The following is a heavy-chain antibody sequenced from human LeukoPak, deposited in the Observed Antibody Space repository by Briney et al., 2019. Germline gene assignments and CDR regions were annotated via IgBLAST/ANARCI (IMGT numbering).Heavy chain of an antibody. D-gene: IGHD2-2*01. J-gene: IGHJ5*02. V-gene: IGHV3-23*01. CDR1: GFTFSSYG. CDR3: AKAGYCSSTSCYNWFDP. CDR2: ISGSGGST. Sequence: GGTLRLSCAASGFTFSSYGMSWVRQAPGKGLEWVSAISGSGGSTYYADSVKGRFTISRDNSKNTLYLQMNSLRAEDTAVYYCAKAGYCSSTSCYNWFDPWGQGTLVTVSS.